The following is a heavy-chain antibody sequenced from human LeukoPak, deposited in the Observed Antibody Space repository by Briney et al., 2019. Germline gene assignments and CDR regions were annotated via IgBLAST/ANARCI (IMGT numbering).Heavy chain of an antibody. J-gene: IGHJ3*02. V-gene: IGHV4-34*01. CDR3: AREFYDNAFDI. CDR1: GGSFSGYY. CDR2: INHSGST. Sequence: SETLSLACAVYGGSFSGYYWSWIRQPPGKGLEWIGEINHSGSTNYNPFLKSRVTISVDTSKNQFSLKLSSVTAADTAVYYCAREFYDNAFDIWGQGTMVTVSS. D-gene: IGHD3-22*01.